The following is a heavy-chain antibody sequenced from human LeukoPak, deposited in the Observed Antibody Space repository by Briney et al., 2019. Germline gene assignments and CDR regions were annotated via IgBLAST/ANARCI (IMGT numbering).Heavy chain of an antibody. D-gene: IGHD5-12*01. CDR1: GFPFSSHG. CDR3: AKDGAWLRFDD. V-gene: IGHV3-23*01. J-gene: IGHJ4*02. CDR2: ISPGGGPT. Sequence: GGSLRLSCAGSGFPFSSHGMNWVRQAPGKGLEWVSGISPGGGPTYYADSVKGRFTISRDDSKNTLYLQMKNLIAEDTAVYYCAKDGAWLRFDDWGQGILVTVSS.